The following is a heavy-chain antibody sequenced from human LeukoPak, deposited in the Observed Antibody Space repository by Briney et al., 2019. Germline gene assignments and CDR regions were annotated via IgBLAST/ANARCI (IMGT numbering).Heavy chain of an antibody. CDR3: ARDRDYSNTERGFDY. D-gene: IGHD4-11*01. J-gene: IGHJ4*02. CDR1: GYTFTDYY. Sequence: ASVKVSCKTSGYTFTDYYIHWVRQAPGQGLEWMGWINPNSGETNSAQKFQGRATMTGDTSISTAYMELSRVTSDDTAVYYCARDRDYSNTERGFDYWGQGTLVTVSS. V-gene: IGHV1-2*02. CDR2: INPNSGET.